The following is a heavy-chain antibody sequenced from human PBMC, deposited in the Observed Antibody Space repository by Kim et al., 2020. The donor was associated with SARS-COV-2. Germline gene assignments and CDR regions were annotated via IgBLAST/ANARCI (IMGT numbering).Heavy chain of an antibody. V-gene: IGHV3-74*01. CDR3: NRDGYWGGSIWYGPGDY. CDR1: GFSFSNYY. Sequence: GGSLRLSCAVSGFSFSNYYMHWVRQAPGGGLVWVAHINPDGTSTLYADSVQGRFTISRDNAKKTLFPQMNSPRAEDTAVYYCNRDGYWGGSIWYGPGDY. D-gene: IGHD6-13*01. J-gene: IGHJ4*01. CDR2: INPDGTST.